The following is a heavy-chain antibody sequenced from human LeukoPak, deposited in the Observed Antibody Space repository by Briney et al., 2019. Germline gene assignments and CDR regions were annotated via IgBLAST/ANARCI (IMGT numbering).Heavy chain of an antibody. D-gene: IGHD1-26*01. Sequence: GGSLRLSCAASGFTVSSNYMSWVRQAPGKGLEWVSVIYSGGSTYYADSVKGRFTISRDNAKNSLFLQMNSLRAEDTALYYCAATGGDSGPLDYWGQGTLITVSS. CDR1: GFTVSSNY. CDR3: AATGGDSGPLDY. J-gene: IGHJ4*02. V-gene: IGHV3-53*01. CDR2: IYSGGST.